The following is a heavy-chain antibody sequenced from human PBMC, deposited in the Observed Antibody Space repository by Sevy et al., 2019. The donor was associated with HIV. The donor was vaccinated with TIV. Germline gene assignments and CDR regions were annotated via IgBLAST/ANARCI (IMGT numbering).Heavy chain of an antibody. CDR1: GVAFSSYA. CDR2: ISYDGSNQ. V-gene: IGHV3-30*04. Sequence: GGSLRLSCAASGVAFSSYAMHWVRQAPDKGLEGVAVISYDGSNQEYAHSVKGRFTISRDNSKNTLYLQMNSLRVEDTAGYYWAGFPPERAFDIWGQGTMVTVSS. CDR3: AGFPPERAFDI. J-gene: IGHJ3*02.